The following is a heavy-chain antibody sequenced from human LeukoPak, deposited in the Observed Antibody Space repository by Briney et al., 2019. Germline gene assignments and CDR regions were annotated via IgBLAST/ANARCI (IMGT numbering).Heavy chain of an antibody. V-gene: IGHV3-23*01. CDR1: GFTFSSYA. D-gene: IGHD3-9*01. Sequence: GGSLRLSCAASGFTFSSYAMSWVRQAPGKGLEWVSAISGSGGSTYYADSVKGRFTISRDNSKNTLYLQMNSLRAEDTAVYYCAKGRGLRYFDWLLLYYWGQGTLVTVSS. J-gene: IGHJ4*02. CDR3: AKGRGLRYFDWLLLYY. CDR2: ISGSGGST.